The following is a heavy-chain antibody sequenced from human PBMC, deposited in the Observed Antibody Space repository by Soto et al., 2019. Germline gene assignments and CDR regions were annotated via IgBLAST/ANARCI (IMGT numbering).Heavy chain of an antibody. D-gene: IGHD3-3*01. Sequence: SATLSLTCTFSGTSISSSSYYWDWIRQPPGKGLEWIGSIYYSGSTYYNPSLKSRVTISVDTSKNQFSLKLSSVTAADTAVYYCARRATIFGVVINFDYWGQGTLVTVS. CDR3: ARRATIFGVVINFDY. J-gene: IGHJ4*02. CDR1: GTSISSSSYY. V-gene: IGHV4-39*01. CDR2: IYYSGST.